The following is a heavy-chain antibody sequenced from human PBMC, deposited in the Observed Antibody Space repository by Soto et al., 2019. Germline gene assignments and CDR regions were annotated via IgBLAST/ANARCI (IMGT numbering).Heavy chain of an antibody. J-gene: IGHJ2*01. D-gene: IGHD3-16*01. V-gene: IGHV4-59*01. Sequence: LSLTCTVSGGSITDYYWSWIRQPPGKALEWIGYGYHSVSIHYNPSLKTRVTISVDTSENQFSLRLSSVTAADTAVYYCARAFAGFGAYWYFDLWGRGTLVTVSS. CDR1: GGSITDYY. CDR2: GYHSVSI. CDR3: ARAFAGFGAYWYFDL.